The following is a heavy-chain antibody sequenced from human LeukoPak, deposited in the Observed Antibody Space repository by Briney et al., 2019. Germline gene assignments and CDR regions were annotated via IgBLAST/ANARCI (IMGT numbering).Heavy chain of an antibody. CDR3: ARQSSQKYSSGWYGGYFDY. CDR1: GYSFTSYW. D-gene: IGHD6-19*01. J-gene: IGHJ4*02. V-gene: IGHV5-10-1*01. CDR2: NNPSDSYT. Sequence: EESLKISCKGSGYSFTSYWISWVRQMPGKGLEWMGRNNPSDSYTNYSPSFQGHVTISADKSISTAYLQWSSLKASDTAMYYCARQSSQKYSSGWYGGYFDYWGQGTLVTVSS.